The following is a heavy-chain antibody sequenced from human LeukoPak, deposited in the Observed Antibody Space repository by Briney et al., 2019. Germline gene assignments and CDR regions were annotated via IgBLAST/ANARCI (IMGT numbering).Heavy chain of an antibody. D-gene: IGHD3-22*01. V-gene: IGHV3-30-3*01. CDR2: ISYDGSNK. Sequence: GGSLRLSCAASGFTFSSYAMHWVRQAPAKGLEWVAVISYDGSNKYYADSVKGRFTISRDNSKNTLYLQMNSLRAEDTAVYYCARDYDSSHFFDYWGQGTLVTVSS. CDR1: GFTFSSYA. CDR3: ARDYDSSHFFDY. J-gene: IGHJ4*02.